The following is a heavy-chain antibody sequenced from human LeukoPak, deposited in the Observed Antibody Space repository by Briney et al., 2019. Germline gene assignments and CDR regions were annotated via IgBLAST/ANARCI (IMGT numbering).Heavy chain of an antibody. V-gene: IGHV1-8*03. CDR1: GYTFTSYD. D-gene: IGHD3-22*01. Sequence: EASVKVSCKASGYTFTSYDINWVRQATGQGLEWMGWMNPNSGNTGYAQKFQGRVTITRNTSISTAYMELSSLRSEDTAVYYCGRGGGSITMIVGGSFDIWGQGTMVTVSS. J-gene: IGHJ3*02. CDR2: MNPNSGNT. CDR3: GRGGGSITMIVGGSFDI.